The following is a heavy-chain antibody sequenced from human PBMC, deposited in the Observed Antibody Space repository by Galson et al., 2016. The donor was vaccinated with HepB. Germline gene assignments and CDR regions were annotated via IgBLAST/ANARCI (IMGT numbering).Heavy chain of an antibody. J-gene: IGHJ1*01. D-gene: IGHD2-2*01. V-gene: IGHV3-21*01. Sequence: SLRLSCAASGFTFSSYSMSWVRLAPGKGLEWVSSITGSGTYIHYADSVKGRFSISRDNAKSSLFLQMNSLRAEDTAVYFCARDPYATSLEYFQHWGQGTLVTVSS. CDR3: ARDPYATSLEYFQH. CDR2: ITGSGTYI. CDR1: GFTFSSYS.